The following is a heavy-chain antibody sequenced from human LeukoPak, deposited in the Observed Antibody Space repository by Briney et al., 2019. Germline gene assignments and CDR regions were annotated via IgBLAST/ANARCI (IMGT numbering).Heavy chain of an antibody. V-gene: IGHV7-4-1*02. CDR2: IDTNTGNP. CDR1: VYTLISYG. J-gene: IGHJ3*02. D-gene: IGHD3-22*01. CDR3: ARLNPGSPDHYYDSSGHPDAFDI. Sequence: ASVKVSCKASVYTLISYGISWGRQAPGQGREGMGWIDTNTGNPTYAQGFTGRFVFSLDTSVSTAYLQISSLKAEDTAVYYCARLNPGSPDHYYDSSGHPDAFDIWGQGTMVTVSS.